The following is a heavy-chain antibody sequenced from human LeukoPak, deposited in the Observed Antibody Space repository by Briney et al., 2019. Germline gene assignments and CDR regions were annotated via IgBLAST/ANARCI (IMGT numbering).Heavy chain of an antibody. Sequence: GGSLRLSCAASGFTFSSYAMHWVRQAPGKGLEWVAVISYDGSNKYYADSVKGRFTISRDNSKNTLYLQMNSLRAEDTAVYYCAKDYRPHDFWSGLVDYWGQGTLVTVSS. CDR3: AKDYRPHDFWSGLVDY. CDR2: ISYDGSNK. CDR1: GFTFSSYA. J-gene: IGHJ4*02. D-gene: IGHD3-3*01. V-gene: IGHV3-30*01.